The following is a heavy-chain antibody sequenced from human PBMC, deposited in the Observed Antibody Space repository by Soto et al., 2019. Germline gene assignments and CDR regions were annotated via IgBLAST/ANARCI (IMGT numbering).Heavy chain of an antibody. D-gene: IGHD1-1*01. J-gene: IGHJ4*02. CDR3: ARDSGRATGTSRHIFDF. CDR1: GFTFRSYA. Sequence: QVQLVESGGDVVQPGRSLRLSCAASGFTFRSYAMHWVRQAPGKGLEWVAVSLYDGTNQFHADSVKGRFTISRDTSENKLFLHISSVTYEDTAVYFCARDSGRATGTSRHIFDFWGLGTQVTVSS. V-gene: IGHV3-30-3*01. CDR2: SLYDGTNQ.